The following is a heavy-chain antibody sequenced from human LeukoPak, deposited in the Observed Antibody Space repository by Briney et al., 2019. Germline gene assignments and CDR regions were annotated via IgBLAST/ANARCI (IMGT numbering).Heavy chain of an antibody. CDR1: GGTFSSYA. CDR3: ARAWDPATTVFDY. CDR2: ITPIFGTA. Sequence: ASVKVSCKASGGTFSSYAICWVRQAPGQGLEWMGGITPIFGTANYAQKFQGRVTITADESTSTAYMELSSLRSEDTAVYYCARAWDPATTVFDYWGQGTLVTVSS. D-gene: IGHD4-17*01. V-gene: IGHV1-69*13. J-gene: IGHJ4*02.